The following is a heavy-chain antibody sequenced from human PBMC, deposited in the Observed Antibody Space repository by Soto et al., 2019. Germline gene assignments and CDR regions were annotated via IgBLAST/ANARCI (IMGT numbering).Heavy chain of an antibody. Sequence: QITLKESGPPLVKPTQTLTLTCTFSGFSLSTSGVGVGWIRQTPVKPLEWLALIYWDDDKRYSPSLKSRLTITKDTSKNQVVITMTNMDPVDTETYYCAHGYDSSGYPYYYYGMDVWGQGTTVTVSS. D-gene: IGHD3-22*01. V-gene: IGHV2-5*02. CDR3: AHGYDSSGYPYYYYGMDV. CDR1: GFSLSTSGVG. J-gene: IGHJ6*02. CDR2: IYWDDDK.